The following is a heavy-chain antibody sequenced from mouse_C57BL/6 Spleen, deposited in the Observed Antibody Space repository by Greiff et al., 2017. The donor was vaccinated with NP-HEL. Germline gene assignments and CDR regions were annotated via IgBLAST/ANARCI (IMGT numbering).Heavy chain of an antibody. D-gene: IGHD4-1*01. Sequence: VQLQQPGTELVKPGASVKLSCKASGYTFTSYWMHWVKQRPGQGLEWIGNINPSNGGTNYNEKFKSKATLTVDKSSSTAYMQLRRLTSEDSAVYYCARKGNGDGIWFAYWGQGTLVTVSA. CDR1: GYTFTSYW. V-gene: IGHV1-53*01. CDR3: ARKGNGDGIWFAY. J-gene: IGHJ3*01. CDR2: INPSNGGT.